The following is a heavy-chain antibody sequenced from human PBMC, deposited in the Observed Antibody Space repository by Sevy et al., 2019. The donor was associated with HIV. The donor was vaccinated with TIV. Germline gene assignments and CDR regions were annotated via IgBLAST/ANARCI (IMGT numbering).Heavy chain of an antibody. D-gene: IGHD3-10*01. Sequence: GGSLRLSCAASGFTFDDYGMSWVRQAPGKGLEWVSGINWDGGSTGYADSVKGRFTISRDNAKNSLYLQMNSLRAEDTALYYCASFQGPTYYYGSGSFYYWGQGTLVTVSS. J-gene: IGHJ4*02. CDR1: GFTFDDYG. V-gene: IGHV3-20*04. CDR3: ASFQGPTYYYGSGSFYY. CDR2: INWDGGST.